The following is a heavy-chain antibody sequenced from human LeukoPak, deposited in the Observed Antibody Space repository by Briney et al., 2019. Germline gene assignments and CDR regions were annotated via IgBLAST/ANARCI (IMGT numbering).Heavy chain of an antibody. CDR1: GFTFSSYA. V-gene: IGHV3-30-3*01. Sequence: GGSLRLSCAASGFTFSSYAMHWVRQAPGKGLEWVAVISYDGSNKYYADSVKGRFTISRDNSKNTLYLQMNSLRAEDTAVYYCARDLDTDPTYYYYGMDVWGQGTTVTVSS. CDR2: ISYDGSNK. D-gene: IGHD5-18*01. CDR3: ARDLDTDPTYYYYGMDV. J-gene: IGHJ6*02.